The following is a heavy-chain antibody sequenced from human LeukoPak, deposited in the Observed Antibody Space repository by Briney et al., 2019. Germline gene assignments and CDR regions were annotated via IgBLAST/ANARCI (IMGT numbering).Heavy chain of an antibody. CDR2: INPSGGIT. V-gene: IGHV1-46*01. Sequence: ASVKLPCTASGSIFTSYYMHWVREVSVQGLEWMRIINPSGGITSYAQKFQGRVTMTRDTSTSTVYMELSSLISEDTAVYYCARDQGFDYWGQGTLVTVSS. J-gene: IGHJ4*02. CDR1: GSIFTSYY. CDR3: ARDQGFDY.